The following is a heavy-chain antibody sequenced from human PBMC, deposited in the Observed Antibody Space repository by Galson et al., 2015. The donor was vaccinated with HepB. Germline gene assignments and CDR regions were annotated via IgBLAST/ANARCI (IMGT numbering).Heavy chain of an antibody. J-gene: IGHJ3*02. Sequence: SLRLSCAASGFTFSDYYMSWIRQAPGKGLEWVSYISNSSSYTNYADSVKGRFTISRDNAKNSLYLQMNSLRAEDTAVYYCAREGLLGDAFDIWGQGTMVTVSS. CDR2: ISNSSSYT. V-gene: IGHV3-11*06. CDR1: GFTFSDYY. D-gene: IGHD3-16*01. CDR3: AREGLLGDAFDI.